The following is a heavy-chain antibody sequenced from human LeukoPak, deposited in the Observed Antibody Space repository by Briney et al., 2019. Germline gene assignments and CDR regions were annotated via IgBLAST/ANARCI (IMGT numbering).Heavy chain of an antibody. V-gene: IGHV4-30-2*01. Sequence: SETLSLTCAVSGGSISSGGYSWSWIRQPPGKGLEWIGYIYHSGSTYYNPSLKSRVTISVDRSKIQFSLKLSSVTAADTAVYYCARRCSGGSCYYYYGMDVWGKGTTVTVSS. CDR1: GGSISSGGYS. J-gene: IGHJ6*04. CDR2: IYHSGST. D-gene: IGHD2-15*01. CDR3: ARRCSGGSCYYYYGMDV.